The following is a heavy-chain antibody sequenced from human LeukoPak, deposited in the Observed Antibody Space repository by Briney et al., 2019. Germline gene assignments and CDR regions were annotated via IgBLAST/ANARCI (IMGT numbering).Heavy chain of an antibody. J-gene: IGHJ5*02. CDR2: IDHSGST. CDR1: GGSFSGYY. Sequence: SETLSLTCAVYGGSFSGYYWSWIRQPPGKGLEWIGEIDHSGSTNYNPSLKSRVTISVDTSKNQFSLKLSSVTAADTAVYYCAITYYDILTSLNWFDPWGQGTLVTVSS. D-gene: IGHD3-9*01. V-gene: IGHV4-34*01. CDR3: AITYYDILTSLNWFDP.